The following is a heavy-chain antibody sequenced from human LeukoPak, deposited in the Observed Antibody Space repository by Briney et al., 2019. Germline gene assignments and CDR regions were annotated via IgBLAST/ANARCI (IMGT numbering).Heavy chain of an antibody. Sequence: GGSLRLSCAASGFTFRSYSMNWVRQVPGKGLEWISYISSSNSTIYYADSVKGRFTISRDNGKNSLYLQMNSLRADDTAVYYCARGNSSGRGAFDIWGQGTMVTVSS. V-gene: IGHV3-48*01. D-gene: IGHD3-22*01. CDR2: ISSSNSTI. CDR3: ARGNSSGRGAFDI. CDR1: GFTFRSYS. J-gene: IGHJ3*02.